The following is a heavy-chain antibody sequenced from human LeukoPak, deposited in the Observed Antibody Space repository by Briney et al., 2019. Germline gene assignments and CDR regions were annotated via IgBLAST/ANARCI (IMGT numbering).Heavy chain of an antibody. CDR1: GGSISSYY. D-gene: IGHD6-19*01. J-gene: IGHJ3*02. V-gene: IGHV4-59*12. Sequence: SETLSLTCTVSGGSISSYYWSWIRQPPGKGLEWIGYIYYSGSTNYNPSLKSRVTISVDTSKDQFSLKLSSVTAADTAVYYCARGGIAVAPLDAFDIWGQGTMVTVSS. CDR3: ARGGIAVAPLDAFDI. CDR2: IYYSGST.